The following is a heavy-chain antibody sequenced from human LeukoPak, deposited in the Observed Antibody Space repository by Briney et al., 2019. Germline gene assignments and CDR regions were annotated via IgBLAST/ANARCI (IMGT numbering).Heavy chain of an antibody. D-gene: IGHD2/OR15-2a*01. Sequence: GGSLRLSCAASGFTFSDHYMDWVRQAPGKGLEWVGRSRNKANSYTTEYAASVKGRFTVSRDDSKDSLYLRMSSLKIEDTAVYYCVRGKNSFDYWGRGTLVTVSS. CDR3: VRGKNSFDY. CDR1: GFTFSDHY. CDR2: SRNKANSYTT. J-gene: IGHJ4*02. V-gene: IGHV3-72*01.